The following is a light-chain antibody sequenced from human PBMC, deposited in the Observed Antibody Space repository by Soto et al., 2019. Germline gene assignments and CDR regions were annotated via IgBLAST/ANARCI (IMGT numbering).Light chain of an antibody. CDR1: QSLVYSDGNTY. CDR2: KVS. CDR3: RKGRHWPS. Sequence: VVMTQSPLSLAVTLGQPASISCRSSQSLVYSDGNTYLNWLQQRPGQSPRRLANKVSNRNSGVPDRFGGSGSGTDFTLNISRGEAEEVGVYYCRKGRHWPSFDQGTNPGIK. J-gene: IGKJ2*01. V-gene: IGKV2-30*01.